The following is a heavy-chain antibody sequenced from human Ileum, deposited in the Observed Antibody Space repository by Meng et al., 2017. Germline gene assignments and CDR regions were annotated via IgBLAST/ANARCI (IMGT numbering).Heavy chain of an antibody. V-gene: IGHV6-1*01. J-gene: IGHJ4*02. CDR2: TYYRSKWYS. D-gene: IGHD3-3*01. Sequence: QAQLPPSGPGLVKPSQPLSLTCAVSGGSVSSNIAAWNWIRQSPLRGLEWLGRTYYRSKWYSEYAVSVKSRISITPDTSKNQFSLQMNSVTPEDTAVYYCASGSGSLDYWGPGTLVTVSS. CDR1: GGSVSSNIAA. CDR3: ASGSGSLDY.